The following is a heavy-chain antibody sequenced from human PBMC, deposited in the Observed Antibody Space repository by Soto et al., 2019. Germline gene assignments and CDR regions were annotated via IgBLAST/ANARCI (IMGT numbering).Heavy chain of an antibody. CDR1: GYTFTSYG. J-gene: IGHJ6*02. V-gene: IGHV1-18*01. CDR3: ARETYSGYENYPANYYYGMDV. Sequence: GASVKVSCKASGYTFTSYGISWVRQAPGQGLEWMGWISAYNGNTNYAQKLQGRVTMTTDTSTSTAYMELRSLRSDDTAVYYCARETYSGYENYPANYYYGMDVWGQGTTVTVSS. CDR2: ISAYNGNT. D-gene: IGHD5-12*01.